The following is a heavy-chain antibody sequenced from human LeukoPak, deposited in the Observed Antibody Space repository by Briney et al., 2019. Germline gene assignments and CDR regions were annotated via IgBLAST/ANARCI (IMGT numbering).Heavy chain of an antibody. V-gene: IGHV3-74*01. D-gene: IGHD3-22*01. Sequence: PGGSLRLSCAASGFTFSNYWMHWVRQAPGKGLLWVSRINSDENSTIYADSVKGRFTISRDNAKNTLYLQMNSLRAEDTAVYYCVRERDYLDSGGFYGSNWFDPWGQGTLVTVSS. J-gene: IGHJ5*02. CDR2: INSDENST. CDR3: VRERDYLDSGGFYGSNWFDP. CDR1: GFTFSNYW.